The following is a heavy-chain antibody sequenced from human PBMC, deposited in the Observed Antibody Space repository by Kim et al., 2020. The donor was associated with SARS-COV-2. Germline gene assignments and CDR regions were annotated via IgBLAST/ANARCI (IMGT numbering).Heavy chain of an antibody. CDR3: ASVGFEWAFDI. J-gene: IGHJ3*02. CDR2: I. V-gene: IGHV3-11*01. D-gene: IGHD3-9*01. Sequence: IYYADSVKGRFTISRENDKNSLYLQMNSLRAEDTAVYYCASVGFEWAFDIWGQGTMVTVSS.